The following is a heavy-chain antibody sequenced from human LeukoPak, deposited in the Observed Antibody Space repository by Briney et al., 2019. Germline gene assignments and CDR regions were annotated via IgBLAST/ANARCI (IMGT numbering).Heavy chain of an antibody. D-gene: IGHD6-6*01. CDR2: MNPNSGNT. V-gene: IGHV1-8*01. CDR1: GYTFTSYD. CDR3: ARDTSYSSSSLDYYYVDV. J-gene: IGHJ6*03. Sequence: ASVKVSCKASGYTFTSYDINWVRQATGQGLEWMGWMNPNSGNTGYAQKFQGRVTMTRNTSISTAYMELSSLRSEDTAVYYCARDTSYSSSSLDYYYVDVWGKGTTVTVSS.